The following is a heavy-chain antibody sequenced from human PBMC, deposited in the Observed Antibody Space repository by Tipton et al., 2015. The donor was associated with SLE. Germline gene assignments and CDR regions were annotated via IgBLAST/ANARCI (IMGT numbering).Heavy chain of an antibody. D-gene: IGHD1-7*01. CDR1: GEYLRAYH. V-gene: IGHV4-34*01. J-gene: IGHJ4*02. Sequence: TLSLTCAVNGEYLRAYHWTWIRQSPVKGLEWIGQINHSGGTKYNPSLKGRVTISQDSSKNQFFLRLNSVTAADTAVYYCASQNWNYYYWGQGKLVTVSS. CDR2: INHSGGT. CDR3: ASQNWNYYY.